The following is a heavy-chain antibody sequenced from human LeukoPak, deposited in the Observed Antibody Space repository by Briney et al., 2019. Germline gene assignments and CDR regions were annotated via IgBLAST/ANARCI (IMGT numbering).Heavy chain of an antibody. V-gene: IGHV4-4*07. D-gene: IGHD6-13*01. Sequence: SETLSLTCTVSGGSIMNYYWSWIRQPAGKGLEWIGRIYTSGSTDYNPSLKSRVTMSVDTSKNEFSLKLSSVTAADTAVYYCARDTPFSSSLGYWGQGTLVTVSS. CDR3: ARDTPFSSSLGY. CDR1: GGSIMNYY. J-gene: IGHJ4*02. CDR2: IYTSGST.